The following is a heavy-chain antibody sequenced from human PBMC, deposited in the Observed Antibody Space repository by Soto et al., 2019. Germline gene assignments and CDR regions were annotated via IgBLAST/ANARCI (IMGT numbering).Heavy chain of an antibody. V-gene: IGHV5-51*01. CDR2: IYPYDSNT. J-gene: IGHJ3*02. CDR3: TRDLDYNGNSESINI. Sequence: PGESLKISCKDSGYSFTSYWIAWVRQTPGKGLEWMGIIYPYDSNTRYSPSFQGQVTISADKSVSTAYLQWSSLKASDTAMYFCTRDLDYNGNSESINIWGQGTMVTVSS. D-gene: IGHD4-4*01. CDR1: GYSFTSYW.